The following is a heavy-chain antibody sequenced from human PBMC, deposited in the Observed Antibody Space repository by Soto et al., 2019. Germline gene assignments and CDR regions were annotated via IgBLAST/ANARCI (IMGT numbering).Heavy chain of an antibody. J-gene: IGHJ6*02. CDR2: INSDGSST. CDR3: ARDRSYSLDV. CDR1: GSTFSNDL. V-gene: IGHV3-74*01. Sequence: AASVILSCSVAGSTFSNDLMHWVRQAPGKGLVWVSHINSDGSSTNYADFVKGRFTIARDNAQNTVYLQMNSLRAEDTAVYYCARDRSYSLDVWGQGTTVTVSS.